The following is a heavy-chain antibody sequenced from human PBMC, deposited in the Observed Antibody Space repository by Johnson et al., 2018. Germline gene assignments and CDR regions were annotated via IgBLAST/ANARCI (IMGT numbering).Heavy chain of an antibody. V-gene: IGHV3-74*02. CDR3: ARAGRNGDYVYAFDI. CDR2: INSDGSST. Sequence: VQLVQSGGGLVQPGRSLRLSCAASGFTFSSYWMHWVRQAPGKGLVWVSRINSDGSSTSYADSVKGRFTISRDNAKKSLYLEMKSRRAEDTAVYSGARAGRNGDYVYAFDIWGQGTMVTVSS. D-gene: IGHD4-17*01. J-gene: IGHJ3*02. CDR1: GFTFSSYW.